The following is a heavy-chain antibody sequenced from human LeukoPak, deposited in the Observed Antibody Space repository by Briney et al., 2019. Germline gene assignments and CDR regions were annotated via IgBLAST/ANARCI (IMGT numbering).Heavy chain of an antibody. Sequence: PGGSLRLSCAASGFTFSSYEMNWVRQAPGKGLEWVSVIYSGGRTYYADSVKGRFTISRDNSKNTLYLQMSSLRAEDTAVYYCARDWGGSPLGWFDPWGQGTLVTVSS. D-gene: IGHD1-26*01. CDR1: GFTFSSYE. J-gene: IGHJ5*02. CDR2: IYSGGRT. V-gene: IGHV3-66*01. CDR3: ARDWGGSPLGWFDP.